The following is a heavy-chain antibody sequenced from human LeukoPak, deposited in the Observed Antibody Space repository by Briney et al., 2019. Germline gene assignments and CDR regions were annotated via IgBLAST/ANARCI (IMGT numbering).Heavy chain of an antibody. CDR2: IYYSGST. J-gene: IGHJ4*02. CDR3: ARTRPIYGDYPFDY. V-gene: IGHV4-61*08. Sequence: SETLSLTCTVSGGSISSGDYYWSWIRQPPGKGLEWIGYIYYSGSTNYNPSLKSRVTISVDTSKNQFSLKLSSVTAADTAVYYCARTRPIYGDYPFDYWGQGTLVTVSS. D-gene: IGHD4-17*01. CDR1: GGSISSGDYY.